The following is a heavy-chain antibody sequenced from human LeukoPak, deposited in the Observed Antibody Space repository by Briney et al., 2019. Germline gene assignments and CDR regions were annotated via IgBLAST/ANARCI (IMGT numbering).Heavy chain of an antibody. Sequence: GGSLKCSCAASGFTFSGSAMHWVGRASGKGLKWVGRIRSKANSYATAYAASVKGRFTISRDDSKNTAYLQMNSLKTEDTAVYYCTRQVGYCSSTSCYPDAFDIWGQGTMVTVSS. CDR2: IRSKANSYAT. J-gene: IGHJ3*02. CDR3: TRQVGYCSSTSCYPDAFDI. D-gene: IGHD2-2*01. CDR1: GFTFSGSA. V-gene: IGHV3-73*01.